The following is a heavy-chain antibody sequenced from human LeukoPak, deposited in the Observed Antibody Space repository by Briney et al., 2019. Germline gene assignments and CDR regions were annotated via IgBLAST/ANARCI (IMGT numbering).Heavy chain of an antibody. CDR3: AKVLHCSSTSCYRASYYYYYGMDV. CDR1: GFTFSSYA. J-gene: IGHJ6*02. D-gene: IGHD2-2*01. Sequence: GGSLRLSCAASGFTFSSYAMSWVRQAPGKGLEWVSSISSSSSYIYYADSVKGRFTISRDNAKNSLYLQMNSLRAEDTAVYYCAKVLHCSSTSCYRASYYYYYGMDVWGQGTTVTVSS. V-gene: IGHV3-21*04. CDR2: ISSSSSYI.